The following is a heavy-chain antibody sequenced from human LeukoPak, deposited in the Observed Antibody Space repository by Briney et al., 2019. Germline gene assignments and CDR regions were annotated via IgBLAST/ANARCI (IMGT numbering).Heavy chain of an antibody. J-gene: IGHJ6*02. V-gene: IGHV3-48*04. Sequence: GGSLRLSCAASGFTFSSYSMNWVHQAPGKGLEWVSYISSSSNTVYYADSVKGRFTISRANAKNSLYLQMNSLRAEDTAVYYCAREMGRYGDYGYYYYGMDVWGQGTTVTVSS. CDR3: AREMGRYGDYGYYYYGMDV. CDR2: ISSSSNTV. CDR1: GFTFSSYS. D-gene: IGHD4-17*01.